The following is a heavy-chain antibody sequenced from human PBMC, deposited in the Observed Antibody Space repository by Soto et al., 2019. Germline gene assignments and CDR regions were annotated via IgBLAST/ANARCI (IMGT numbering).Heavy chain of an antibody. D-gene: IGHD6-6*01. CDR1: GGSFSGYY. J-gene: IGHJ6*03. V-gene: IGHV4-34*01. CDR2: IKHSGST. Sequence: QVQLQQWGAGLLKPSETLSLTCAVYGGSFSGYYWSWIRQPPGKGLEWIGEIKHSGSTNYNPSLKSRVTISVDTSKNQFSLKLSSVTAADTAVYYCARRAYSSSPDDYYYYMDVWGKGTTVTVSS. CDR3: ARRAYSSSPDDYYYYMDV.